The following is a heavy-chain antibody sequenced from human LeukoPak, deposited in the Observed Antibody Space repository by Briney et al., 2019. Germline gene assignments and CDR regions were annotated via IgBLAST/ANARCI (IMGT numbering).Heavy chain of an antibody. CDR3: ATSPVYSYGHPYYFDY. D-gene: IGHD5-18*01. Sequence: GGSLRLSCAASGFTFSSDAMSWVRQAPGKGLEWVLAISDSGDATYYADAVKGRFTISRDNSKDRLYLLMNSLRAEDTAVYYCATSPVYSYGHPYYFDYWGQGTLVTVSS. V-gene: IGHV3-23*01. CDR1: GFTFSSDA. CDR2: ISDSGDAT. J-gene: IGHJ4*02.